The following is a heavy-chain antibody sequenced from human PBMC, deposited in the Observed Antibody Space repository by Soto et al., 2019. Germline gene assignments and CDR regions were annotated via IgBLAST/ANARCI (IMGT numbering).Heavy chain of an antibody. CDR1: GGSSYYNSYY. Sequence: LVPLSVTCCVAGGSSYYNSYYWGWIRQPPGKGLEWVGGIFYTGTTYYSPSLKDRVTISVDTSKNSFSLNLTSVTAADTAVYFCARLVVVAPVANAWGQGTLVTVSS. J-gene: IGHJ5*02. D-gene: IGHD2-2*01. V-gene: IGHV4-39*02. CDR2: IFYTGTT. CDR3: ARLVVVAPVANA.